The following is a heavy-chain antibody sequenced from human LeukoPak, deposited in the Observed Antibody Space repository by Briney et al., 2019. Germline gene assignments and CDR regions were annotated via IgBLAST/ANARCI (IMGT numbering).Heavy chain of an antibody. V-gene: IGHV1-69*06. CDR1: GGTFSSYA. D-gene: IGHD6-6*01. Sequence: ASVKVSCKASGGTFSSYAISWVRQAPGQGLEWMGGIIPIFGTANYAQKFQGRVTITADKYTSTAYMELSSLRSEDTSVYYCARGQLISPRRYSSSLDYWGQGTLVSVSS. CDR3: ARGQLISPRRYSSSLDY. CDR2: IIPIFGTA. J-gene: IGHJ4*02.